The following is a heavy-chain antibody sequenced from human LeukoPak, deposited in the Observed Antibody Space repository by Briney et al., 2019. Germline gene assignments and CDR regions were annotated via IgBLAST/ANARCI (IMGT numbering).Heavy chain of an antibody. Sequence: SETLSLTCTVSGGSISSYYWSWIRQPPGKGLEWIGYIYYSGSTNYNPSLKSRVTISVDTSKNQFSLKLSSVTAADMAVYYCARDLYDYGDYFDAFDIWGQGTMVTVSS. J-gene: IGHJ3*02. D-gene: IGHD4-17*01. CDR1: GGSISSYY. CDR2: IYYSGST. CDR3: ARDLYDYGDYFDAFDI. V-gene: IGHV4-59*01.